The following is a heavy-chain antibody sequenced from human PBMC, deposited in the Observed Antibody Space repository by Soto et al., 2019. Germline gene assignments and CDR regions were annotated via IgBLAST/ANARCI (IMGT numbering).Heavy chain of an antibody. Sequence: QVQLVQSGAEVKKPGSSVKVSCKAPGGTFSSYAISWVRQAPGQGLEWRGGIIPIFGTANYAQKFQGRVTITADESTSTGYMELSSLRSEDTAVYYCARSQGGSSSLAIYYYYYYGMDVWGQGTTVTVPS. CDR2: IIPIFGTA. D-gene: IGHD2-15*01. V-gene: IGHV1-69*01. CDR1: GGTFSSYA. J-gene: IGHJ6*02. CDR3: ARSQGGSSSLAIYYYYYYGMDV.